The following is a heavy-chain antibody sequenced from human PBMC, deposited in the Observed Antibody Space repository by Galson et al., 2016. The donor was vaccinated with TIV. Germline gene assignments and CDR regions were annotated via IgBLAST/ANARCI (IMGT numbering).Heavy chain of an antibody. D-gene: IGHD4-17*01. Sequence: SVKVSCKVSGDSLRDLSMHWVRQAPGQGLEWMGWINPKSGDTSYAQKFQDWVNMTRDMSISTVYMELSRLRSDDTAVYYCARIVYGSSALDVWGQGTTVTVSS. CDR3: ARIVYGSSALDV. J-gene: IGHJ6*02. V-gene: IGHV1-2*04. CDR1: GDSLRDLS. CDR2: INPKSGDT.